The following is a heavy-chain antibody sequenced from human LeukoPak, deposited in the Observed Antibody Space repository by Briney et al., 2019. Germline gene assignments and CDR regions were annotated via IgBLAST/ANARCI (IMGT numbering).Heavy chain of an antibody. CDR2: INPNSGGT. Sequence: ASVKVSCKASGYTFTGYYMHWVRQAPGHGLEWMGWINPNSGGTNYAQKFQGRVTMTRDTSISTAYMEVSRLRSDVTAVYYCASPVATSGFDYWGQGTLVTVSS. D-gene: IGHD5-12*01. CDR3: ASPVATSGFDY. CDR1: GYTFTGYY. V-gene: IGHV1-2*02. J-gene: IGHJ4*02.